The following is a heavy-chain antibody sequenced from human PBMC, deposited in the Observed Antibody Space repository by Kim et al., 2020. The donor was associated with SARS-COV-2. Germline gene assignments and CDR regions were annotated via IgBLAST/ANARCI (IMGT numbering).Heavy chain of an antibody. V-gene: IGHV3-33*06. CDR3: AKDQEEMVASMDV. Sequence: GGSLRLSCAASGFTFSSYGMHWVRQAPGKGLEWVAVIWYDGSNKYYADSVKGRFTISRDNSKNTLYLQMNSLRAEDTAVYYCAKDQEEMVASMDVWGQGTTVTVSS. CDR2: IWYDGSNK. J-gene: IGHJ6*02. D-gene: IGHD2-8*01. CDR1: GFTFSSYG.